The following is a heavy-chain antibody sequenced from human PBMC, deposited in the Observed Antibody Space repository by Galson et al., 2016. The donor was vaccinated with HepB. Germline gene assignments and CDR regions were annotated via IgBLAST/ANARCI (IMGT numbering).Heavy chain of an antibody. J-gene: IGHJ4*02. D-gene: IGHD6-6*01. CDR2: AIHTGNT. CDR3: AGGSAAARLNY. Sequence: SETLSLTCTVYGGSFSGDYWTWIRQPPGKGLEWIGEAIHTGNTNYIPSLNPSLSSRVSISVDTSKNHFSLHLSSLSAAYTAVYYCAGGSAAARLNYWGQGTLVTVSS. V-gene: IGHV4-34*12. CDR1: GGSFSGDY.